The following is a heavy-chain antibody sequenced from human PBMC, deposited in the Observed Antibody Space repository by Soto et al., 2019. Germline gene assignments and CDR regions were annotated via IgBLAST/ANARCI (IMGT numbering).Heavy chain of an antibody. J-gene: IGHJ3*02. D-gene: IGHD3-22*01. Sequence: GGSLRLSCAASGFTFSSHWMTWVRQAPGKGLEWVTNIKEDSSEKFYVDSVRGRFTISRDNAKNSLYLEMNSLGFEDTAIYYCARYYDGSGNSDAFDIWGQGTKVTVSS. V-gene: IGHV3-7*03. CDR2: IKEDSSEK. CDR1: GFTFSSHW. CDR3: ARYYDGSGNSDAFDI.